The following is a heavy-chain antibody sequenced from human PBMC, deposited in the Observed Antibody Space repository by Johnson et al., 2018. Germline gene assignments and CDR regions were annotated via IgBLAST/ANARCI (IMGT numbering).Heavy chain of an antibody. Sequence: QVQLQQWGAGLLKPSETLSLTSAVYGGSFSGYYWSWIRQPPGKGLEWIGEINHSGSTNYNPSLKSRVTISVDTSKNQFSLKLSSVTAADTAVYYCARGALDYSTSFGYYSYMDVWGKGPTVTVSS. CDR2: INHSGST. CDR1: GGSFSGYY. V-gene: IGHV4-34*01. D-gene: IGHD6-6*01. CDR3: ARGALDYSTSFGYYSYMDV. J-gene: IGHJ6*03.